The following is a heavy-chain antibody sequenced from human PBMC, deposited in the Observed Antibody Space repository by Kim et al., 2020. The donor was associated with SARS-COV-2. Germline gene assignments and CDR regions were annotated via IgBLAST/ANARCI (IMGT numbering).Heavy chain of an antibody. Sequence: GGSLRLSCAASGFSFSSYTMNWVRQPPGKGLEWVAFIGSSAPYINYADSVKGRFTISRDSAKNSVYLQMNSLRAEDTAVYYCARDRDQREIDPRLHGVAGLFDYWGQGTLVTVSS. J-gene: IGHJ4*02. CDR1: GFSFSSYT. V-gene: IGHV3-21*01. CDR3: ARDRDQREIDPRLHGVAGLFDY. D-gene: IGHD6-19*01. CDR2: IGSSAPYI.